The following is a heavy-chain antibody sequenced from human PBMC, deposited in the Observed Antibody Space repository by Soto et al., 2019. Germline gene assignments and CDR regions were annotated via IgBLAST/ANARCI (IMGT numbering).Heavy chain of an antibody. CDR3: ARDGIGIAVAGTYNGMDV. D-gene: IGHD6-19*01. V-gene: IGHV1-69*01. J-gene: IGHJ6*02. Sequence: QVQLVQSGAEVKKPGSSVKVSCKASGGTFNNYAISWVRQAPGQGLEWMGGIIPIFGTANNPQKFQGRVTITADESTSTAYMELSSLRSEDTAVYYCARDGIGIAVAGTYNGMDVWGQGTTVTVSS. CDR2: IIPIFGTA. CDR1: GGTFNNYA.